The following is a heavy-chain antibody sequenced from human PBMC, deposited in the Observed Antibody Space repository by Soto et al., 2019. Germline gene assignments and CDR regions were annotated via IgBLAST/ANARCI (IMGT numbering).Heavy chain of an antibody. D-gene: IGHD6-13*01. CDR2: VNAGNGNT. Sequence: ASVKVSCKASGYTFTNYAMHWVRQAPGQRLEWMGWVNAGNGNTKYSQKFQGRVTITRDTSASTVYMELSSLRSEDTAVYYCAPGIAAAGSQGFFQFWGQGTLVTVSS. J-gene: IGHJ1*01. CDR1: GYTFTNYA. CDR3: APGIAAAGSQGFFQF. V-gene: IGHV1-3*01.